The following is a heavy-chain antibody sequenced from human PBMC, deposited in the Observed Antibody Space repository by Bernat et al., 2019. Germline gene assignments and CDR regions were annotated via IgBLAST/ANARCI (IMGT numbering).Heavy chain of an antibody. CDR1: GGSISSYY. J-gene: IGHJ4*02. V-gene: IGHV4-59*08. Sequence: QVQLQESGPGLVKPSETLSLTCTVSGGSISSYYWSWIRQPPGKGLEWIGYIYYSGSTNYNPSLKSRVTISVDTSKNQFSLKLSSVTAADTAVYYCARGTAMELSYFDYWGQGTLVTVSS. D-gene: IGHD5-18*01. CDR2: IYYSGST. CDR3: ARGTAMELSYFDY.